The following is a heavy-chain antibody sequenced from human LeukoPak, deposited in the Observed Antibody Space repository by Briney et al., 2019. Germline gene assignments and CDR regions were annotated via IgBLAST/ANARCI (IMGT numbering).Heavy chain of an antibody. D-gene: IGHD3-10*01. CDR2: IYYSGST. J-gene: IGHJ4*02. CDR1: GGSISNYY. V-gene: IGHV4-59*01. Sequence: PSETLSLTCTVSGGSISNYYWSWIRQPPGKGLEWIGYIYYSGSTNYNPSLKSRVTISVDTSKNQFSLKLSSVTAADTAVYYCARAQLWLYPDYWGQGTLVTVSS. CDR3: ARAQLWLYPDY.